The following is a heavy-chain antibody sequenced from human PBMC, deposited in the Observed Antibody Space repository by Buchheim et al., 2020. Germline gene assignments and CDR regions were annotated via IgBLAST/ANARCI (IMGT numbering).Heavy chain of an antibody. CDR1: GFTFSNAW. Sequence: EVQLVESGGGLVKPGGSLRLSCAASGFTFSNAWMSWVRQAPGKGLEWVSYISLSAGTMYYAESVKGRFAISRDNARNSLYLQMNSLRGEDTAVYYCARDVGSWYFDYWGQGAL. V-gene: IGHV3-48*01. CDR2: ISLSAGTM. D-gene: IGHD3-16*01. CDR3: ARDVGSWYFDY. J-gene: IGHJ4*02.